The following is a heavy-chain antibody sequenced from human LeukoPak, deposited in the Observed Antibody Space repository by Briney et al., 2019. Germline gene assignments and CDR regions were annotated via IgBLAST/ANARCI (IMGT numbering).Heavy chain of an antibody. CDR2: INHSGST. D-gene: IGHD6-19*01. CDR3: ARNQWLVRGDYFDY. V-gene: IGHV4-34*01. Sequence: PSQTLSLTCAVYGGSFSGYYWSWIRQPPGKGLEWIGEINHSGSTNYNPSLKSRVTISVDTSKNQFSLKLSSVTAADTAVYYCARNQWLVRGDYFDYWGQGTLVTVSS. CDR1: GGSFSGYY. J-gene: IGHJ4*02.